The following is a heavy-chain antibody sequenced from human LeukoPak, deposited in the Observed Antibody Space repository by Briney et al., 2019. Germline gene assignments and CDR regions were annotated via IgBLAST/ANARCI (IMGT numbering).Heavy chain of an antibody. CDR1: GFTFSSYE. D-gene: IGHD1-26*01. Sequence: GGSLRLSCAASGFTFSSYEMNWVRQAPGKGLEWVSTISGTVIAYYADSVKGRFTISRDNSKNTLYLHMNSLRADDTAIYYCAKGDIAGGISWYFDLWGRGTLVTASS. CDR2: ISGTVIA. J-gene: IGHJ2*01. CDR3: AKGDIAGGISWYFDL. V-gene: IGHV3-23*01.